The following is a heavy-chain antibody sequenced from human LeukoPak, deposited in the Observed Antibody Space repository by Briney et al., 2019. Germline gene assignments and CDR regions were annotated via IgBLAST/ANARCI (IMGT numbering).Heavy chain of an antibody. CDR3: ARVFTAAAGSSYHYYGMDV. CDR2: IYYSGGT. CDR1: GGSISSYY. Sequence: SETLSLTCTVSGGSISSYYWSWIRQPPGTGLECIGYIYYSGGTDYNPFLKSRVTISVDTSKNQFSLKLSSVTAADTAVYYCARVFTAAAGSSYHYYGMDVWGQGATVTVSS. D-gene: IGHD6-13*01. V-gene: IGHV4-59*01. J-gene: IGHJ6*02.